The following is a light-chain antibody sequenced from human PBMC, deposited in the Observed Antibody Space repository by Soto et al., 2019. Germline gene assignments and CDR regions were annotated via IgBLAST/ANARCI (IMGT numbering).Light chain of an antibody. CDR1: QSVSSH. CDR3: QQRSNWPLIT. CDR2: DAS. J-gene: IGKJ5*01. V-gene: IGKV3-11*01. Sequence: EIVLTQSPATLSLSPGERATLSCRASQSVSSHLAWYQQKPGQAPRLLIYDASNRATGIPARFSGGGSGTDFTLTISTLEPEDFAVYYCQQRSNWPLITFGQGTRLEIK.